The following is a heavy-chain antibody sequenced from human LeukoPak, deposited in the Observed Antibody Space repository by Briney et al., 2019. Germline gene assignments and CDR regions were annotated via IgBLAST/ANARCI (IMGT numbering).Heavy chain of an antibody. CDR3: AREKSFYDFWSGYGFQH. CDR2: ISGSGGST. V-gene: IGHV3-23*01. J-gene: IGHJ1*01. Sequence: GGSLRLSCAASGFTFSSYAMSWVRQAPGKGLEWVSAISGSGGSTYYADSVKGRFTISRDNAKNSLYLQMNSLRAEDTAVYYCAREKSFYDFWSGYGFQHWGQGTLVTVSS. CDR1: GFTFSSYA. D-gene: IGHD3-3*01.